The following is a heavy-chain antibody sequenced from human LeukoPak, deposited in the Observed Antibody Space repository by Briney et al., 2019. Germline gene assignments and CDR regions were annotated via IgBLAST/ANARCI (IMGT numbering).Heavy chain of an antibody. CDR1: GYTFTSYG. D-gene: IGHD2-21*02. J-gene: IGHJ4*02. V-gene: IGHV1-18*01. CDR3: ARGGTYCGGDCYPYYFDY. Sequence: ASVKVSCKASGYTFTSYGISWVRQAPGQGLEWMGWISAYNGNTNYAQKLQGRVTMTTDTSTSTAYMELRSLRSEDTAVYYCARGGTYCGGDCYPYYFDYWGQGTLVTVSS. CDR2: ISAYNGNT.